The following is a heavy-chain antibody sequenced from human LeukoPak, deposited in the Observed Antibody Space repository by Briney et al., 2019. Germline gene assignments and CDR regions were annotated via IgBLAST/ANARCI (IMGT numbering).Heavy chain of an antibody. Sequence: ASVKVSCKASGGTFSSYAISWVRQAPGQGLEWMGRIIPILGIANYAQKFQGRVTITTDESTSTAYMELSSLRSEDTAAYYCARALHSSSSPFDYWGQGTLVTVSS. CDR1: GGTFSSYA. D-gene: IGHD6-6*01. J-gene: IGHJ4*02. V-gene: IGHV1-69*04. CDR2: IIPILGIA. CDR3: ARALHSSSSPFDY.